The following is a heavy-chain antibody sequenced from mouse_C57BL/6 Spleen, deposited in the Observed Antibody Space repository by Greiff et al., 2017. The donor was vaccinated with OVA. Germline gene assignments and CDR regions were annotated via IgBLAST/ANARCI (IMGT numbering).Heavy chain of an antibody. CDR3: ARRGVTTGDYFDY. J-gene: IGHJ2*01. V-gene: IGHV1-82*01. Sequence: QVQLKQSGPELVKPGASVKISCKASGYAFSSSWMNWVKQRPGKGLEWIGRIYPGDGDTNYNGKFKGKATLTADKSSSTAYMQLSSLTSEDSAVYFCARRGVTTGDYFDYWGQGTTLTVSS. CDR2: IYPGDGDT. CDR1: GYAFSSSW. D-gene: IGHD2-2*01.